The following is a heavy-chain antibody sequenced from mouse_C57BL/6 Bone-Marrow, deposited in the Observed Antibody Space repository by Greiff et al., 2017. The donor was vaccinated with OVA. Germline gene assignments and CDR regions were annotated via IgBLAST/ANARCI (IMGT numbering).Heavy chain of an antibody. CDR2: ISYDGSN. D-gene: IGHD2-4*01. V-gene: IGHV3-6*01. J-gene: IGHJ3*01. CDR3: ARGGAIYYDIAY. CDR1: GYSITSGYY. Sequence: EVQLQESGPGLVKPSQSLSLTCSVTGYSITSGYYWNWIRQFPGNKLEWMGYISYDGSNNYNPSLKNRISITRDTSKNQFFLKLNSVTTEDTATYYCARGGAIYYDIAYWGQGTLVTVSA.